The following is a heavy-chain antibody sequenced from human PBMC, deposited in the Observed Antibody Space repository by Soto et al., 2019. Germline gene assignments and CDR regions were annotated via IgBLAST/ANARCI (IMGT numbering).Heavy chain of an antibody. Sequence: GGSLRLSCAASGFTFSSYWMSWVRQAPGKGLEWVANIKQDGSEKYYVDSVKGRFTISRDNAKNSLYLQMNSLRAEDTAVYYCARSPSYCSGGSCYSRNYYYMDVWGKGTAVTVSS. D-gene: IGHD2-15*01. CDR1: GFTFSSYW. J-gene: IGHJ6*03. CDR3: ARSPSYCSGGSCYSRNYYYMDV. CDR2: IKQDGSEK. V-gene: IGHV3-7*03.